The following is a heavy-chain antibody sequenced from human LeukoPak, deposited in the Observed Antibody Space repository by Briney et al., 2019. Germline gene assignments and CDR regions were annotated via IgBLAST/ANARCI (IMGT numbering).Heavy chain of an antibody. D-gene: IGHD3-10*01. CDR3: AKGGMSTIVRGVIGYMDV. V-gene: IGHV3-66*01. J-gene: IGHJ6*03. CDR1: GFTVSNNY. CDR2: FYSGGST. Sequence: GGSLRLSCAASGFTVSNNYMNWFRQAPGKGLEWVSVFYSGGSTYYADSVKGRFTMSRDNSKNTLYLQMNSLRAEDTAVYYCAKGGMSTIVRGVIGYMDVWGKGTTVTISS.